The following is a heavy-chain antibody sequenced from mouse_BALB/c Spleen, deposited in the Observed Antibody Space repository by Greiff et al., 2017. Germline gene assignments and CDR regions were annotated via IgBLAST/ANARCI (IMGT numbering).Heavy chain of an antibody. CDR3: ARWPYYGSLYAMDY. V-gene: IGHV1-54*01. J-gene: IGHJ4*01. CDR2: INPGSGGT. D-gene: IGHD1-1*01. Sequence: QVQLQQSGAELVRPGTSVKVSCKASGYAFTNYLIEWVKQRPGQGLEWIGVINPGSGGTNYNEKFKGKATLTADKSSSTAYMQLSSLTSDDSAVYFCARWPYYGSLYAMDYWGQGTSVTVSS. CDR1: GYAFTNYL.